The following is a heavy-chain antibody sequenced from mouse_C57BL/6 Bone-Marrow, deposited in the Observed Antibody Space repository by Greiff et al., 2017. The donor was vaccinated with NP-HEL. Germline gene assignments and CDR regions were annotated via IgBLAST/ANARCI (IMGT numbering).Heavy chain of an antibody. J-gene: IGHJ3*01. CDR2: ISYSGST. CDR3: AREDYYGSSSFAY. CDR1: GYSITSGYD. V-gene: IGHV3-1*01. Sequence: EVKVVESGPGMVKPSQSLSLTCTVTGYSITSGYDWHWIRHFPGNKLEWMGYISYSGSTNYNPSLKSRISITHDTSKNHFFLKLNSVTTEDTATYYCAREDYYGSSSFAYWGQGTLVTVSA. D-gene: IGHD1-1*01.